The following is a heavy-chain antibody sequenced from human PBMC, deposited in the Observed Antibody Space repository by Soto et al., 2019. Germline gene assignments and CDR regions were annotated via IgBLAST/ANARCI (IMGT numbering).Heavy chain of an antibody. D-gene: IGHD1-1*01. V-gene: IGHV4-38-2*01. J-gene: IGHJ4*02. CDR1: GYSISSGYY. CDR3: ARGRYNWNVQYYVDY. Sequence: SETLSLTCAVSGYSISSGYYWGWIRQPPGKGLEWIGSIYHSGSTYYNPSLKSRVTISVDTSKNQFSLKLSSVTAADTAVYYCARGRYNWNVQYYVDYWGQGSLVTVS. CDR2: IYHSGST.